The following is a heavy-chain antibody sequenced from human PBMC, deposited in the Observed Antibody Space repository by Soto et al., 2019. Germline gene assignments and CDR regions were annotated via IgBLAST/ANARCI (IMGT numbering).Heavy chain of an antibody. CDR3: ARDTVITPGGNYYYYGMDV. J-gene: IGHJ6*02. Sequence: PGESLKISCKGSGYSFKKYWIGWVRQMPGKGLEWMGIIYPDDSDTKYSPAFQGQVTISVDKSISTAYLQWSSLKASDTAMYYCARDTVITPGGNYYYYGMDVWGQGTTVTVSS. V-gene: IGHV5-51*01. CDR2: IYPDDSDT. D-gene: IGHD4-17*01. CDR1: GYSFKKYW.